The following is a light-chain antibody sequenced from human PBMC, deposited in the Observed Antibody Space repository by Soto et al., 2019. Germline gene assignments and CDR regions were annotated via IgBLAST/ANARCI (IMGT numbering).Light chain of an antibody. CDR2: GAS. V-gene: IGKV3-20*01. Sequence: EIVLTQSPGTLSLSPGERATLSCRASQSVYSNYLAWYQQKPGQAPRLLIYGASSRATGIPDRFSGSGSGTDFTLTISRLEPEDFAVYYCQQYGSSRTFGHGTKVEIK. CDR1: QSVYSNY. J-gene: IGKJ1*01. CDR3: QQYGSSRT.